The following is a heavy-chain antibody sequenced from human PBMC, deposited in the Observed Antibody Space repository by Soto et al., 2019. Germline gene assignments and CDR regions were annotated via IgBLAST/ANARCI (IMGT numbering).Heavy chain of an antibody. CDR1: GGAINSGDYY. V-gene: IGHV4-30-4*01. Sequence: VRLQESGPGLVKPSQTLSLTCIVSGGAINSGDYYWSWIRQPPGKGLEWIGYIYYSGSTYYNPSLKRRLTISVDTSKNQFSLKLSSVTAADTAVYYCARDRGWFYFDFWGQGTLVTVSS. D-gene: IGHD3-10*01. CDR2: IYYSGST. J-gene: IGHJ4*02. CDR3: ARDRGWFYFDF.